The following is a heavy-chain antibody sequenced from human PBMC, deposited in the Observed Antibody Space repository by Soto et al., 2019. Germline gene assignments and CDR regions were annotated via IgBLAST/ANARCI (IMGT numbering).Heavy chain of an antibody. D-gene: IGHD6-25*01. Sequence: PSETLSLTCPASGCSITSSSHFWGWVRQPPGKGLEWIGTIYFTGNTYYTPSLKSRLTMSIDTSKNEFSLRLNSVTAADTAVYYCAGQTFTIAAASYGRSNWFDPWGPGTLVTVSS. J-gene: IGHJ5*02. CDR2: IYFTGNT. CDR3: AGQTFTIAAASYGRSNWFDP. V-gene: IGHV4-39*01. CDR1: GCSITSSSHF.